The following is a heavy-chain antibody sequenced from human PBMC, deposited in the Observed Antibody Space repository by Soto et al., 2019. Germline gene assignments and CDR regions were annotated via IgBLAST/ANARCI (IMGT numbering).Heavy chain of an antibody. J-gene: IGHJ4*02. Sequence: EVQLVESGGGLVKPGGSLTLSCGASGFAFRSYNMNWVRQAPGKGLEWVASISSGSSNIYYADSVKGRFTISRDNAKNSLYPQMDRLRGENSGVYYRGSNNVVAANFDFWGPGTLVTVSS. CDR2: ISSGSSNI. D-gene: IGHD2-15*01. CDR1: GFAFRSYN. V-gene: IGHV3-21*01. CDR3: GSNNVVAANFDF.